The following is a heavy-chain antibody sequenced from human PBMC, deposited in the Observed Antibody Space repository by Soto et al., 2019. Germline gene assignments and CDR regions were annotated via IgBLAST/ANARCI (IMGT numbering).Heavy chain of an antibody. CDR1: GFTFSDYY. J-gene: IGHJ4*02. CDR2: ISSSGSII. D-gene: IGHD4-4*01. Sequence: PGGSLRISCAASGFTFSDYYISWIRQAPGKGLEWVSYISSSGSIIYYADSVKDRFTISRDNAKNSLYLQMNSLRAEDTAVYYCALAGYDSNYYAVTPLSAGHFWGQGTLVTVSS. V-gene: IGHV3-11*01. CDR3: ALAGYDSNYYAVTPLSAGHF.